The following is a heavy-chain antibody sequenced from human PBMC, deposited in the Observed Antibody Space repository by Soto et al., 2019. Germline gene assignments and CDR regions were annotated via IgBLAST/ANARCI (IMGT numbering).Heavy chain of an antibody. CDR2: IWYDGSNK. J-gene: IGHJ3*02. CDR1: EFTFSSYG. V-gene: IGHV3-33*01. D-gene: IGHD6-13*01. CDR3: ARDRLRYSSTWGAFDI. Sequence: GGSLRLSCAASEFTFSSYGMHWVRQAPGKGLEWVAVIWYDGSNKYSADSVKGRFTISRDNSKNTLYLQMNSLRAEDTAVYYCARDRLRYSSTWGAFDIWGQGTMVTVSS.